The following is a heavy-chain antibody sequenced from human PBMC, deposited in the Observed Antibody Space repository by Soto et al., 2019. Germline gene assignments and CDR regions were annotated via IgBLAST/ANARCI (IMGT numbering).Heavy chain of an antibody. CDR3: AARPPIDSSSTRYNWFDP. CDR2: IVVGSGNT. V-gene: IGHV1-58*02. CDR1: GFTFTISA. Sequence: GASVKVSFKASGFTFTISAMGWGRPARGQHLEWIGWIVVGSGNTNYAQKFQERVTITRDMSTSTAYMELSSLRSEDTAVYYCAARPPIDSSSTRYNWFDPWGQGTLVTVS. J-gene: IGHJ5*02. D-gene: IGHD6-6*01.